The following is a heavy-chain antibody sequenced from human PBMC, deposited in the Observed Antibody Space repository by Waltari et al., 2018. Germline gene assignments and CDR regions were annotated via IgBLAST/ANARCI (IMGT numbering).Heavy chain of an antibody. J-gene: IGHJ4*02. Sequence: QLQLQESGPGLVKPSEILSLTCTVSGGSIRSTNFYWGWIRQPPGKGLEWIGTMYFYGSTYYNPSIKSGGTISVDTSKNEFSLKLNSGTAADTAVYYCARLGKELGAPDYWGQGTLVTVSS. CDR3: ARLGKELGAPDY. CDR2: MYFYGST. CDR1: GGSIRSTNFY. V-gene: IGHV4-39*07. D-gene: IGHD3-16*01.